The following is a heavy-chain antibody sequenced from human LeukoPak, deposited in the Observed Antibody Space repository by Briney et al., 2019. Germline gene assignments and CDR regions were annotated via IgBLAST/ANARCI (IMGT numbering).Heavy chain of an antibody. CDR2: INPNSGGT. J-gene: IGHJ4*02. V-gene: IGHV1-2*02. Sequence: ASVKVSCKASGYTFTGYYMHWVRQAPGQGLEWMGWINPNSGGTNYAQKFQGRGTMTRDTSISTAYMELSRLRSDDTAVYYCARGDIVVVPAAHSRDYWGQGTLVTVSS. D-gene: IGHD2-2*01. CDR3: ARGDIVVVPAAHSRDY. CDR1: GYTFTGYY.